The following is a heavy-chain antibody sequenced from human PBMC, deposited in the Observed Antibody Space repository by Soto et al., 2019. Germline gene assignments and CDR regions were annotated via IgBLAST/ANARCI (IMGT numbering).Heavy chain of an antibody. CDR3: ARDHIVLMVYANYLDY. CDR1: GFTFSSYS. CDR2: ISSSSSTI. V-gene: IGHV3-48*02. J-gene: IGHJ4*02. Sequence: PGGALRLSCAASGFTFSSYSMNWVRQAPGKGLEWVSYISSSSSTIYYADSVKGRFTISRDNAKNSLYLQMNSLRDEDTAVYYCARDHIVLMVYANYLDYWGQGTLVTVSS. D-gene: IGHD2-8*01.